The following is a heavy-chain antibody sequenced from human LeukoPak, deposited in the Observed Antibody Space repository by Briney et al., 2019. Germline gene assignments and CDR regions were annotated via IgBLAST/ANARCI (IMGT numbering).Heavy chain of an antibody. Sequence: GASVKVSCKASGYTFTGYYMHWVRQAPGQGLEWMGWINPNSGGTNYAQKFQGRVTMTRDTSISTAYMELSRLRSDDTAVYYCARVFGDEADTAMVTGYSGQGTQVTVSS. J-gene: IGHJ4*02. CDR3: ARVFGDEADTAMVTGY. CDR2: INPNSGGT. D-gene: IGHD5-18*01. CDR1: GYTFTGYY. V-gene: IGHV1-2*02.